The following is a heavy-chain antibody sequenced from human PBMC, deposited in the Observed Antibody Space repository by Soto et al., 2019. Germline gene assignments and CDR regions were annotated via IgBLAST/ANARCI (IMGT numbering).Heavy chain of an antibody. D-gene: IGHD2-8*01. J-gene: IGHJ4*02. Sequence: PGGSLRLSCAASGFTFSSYAMSWVRQAPGKGLEWVSAISGSGGSTYYADSVKGRFTISRDNSKNTLYLQMNSLRAEDTAVYYCAKEVIVLMVYASTQYDYWGQGTLVTVSS. V-gene: IGHV3-23*01. CDR2: ISGSGGST. CDR1: GFTFSSYA. CDR3: AKEVIVLMVYASTQYDY.